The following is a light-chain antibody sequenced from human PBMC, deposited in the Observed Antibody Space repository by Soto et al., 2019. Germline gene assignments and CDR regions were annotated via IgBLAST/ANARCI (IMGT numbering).Light chain of an antibody. V-gene: IGKV1-5*01. J-gene: IGKJ1*01. CDR2: DAS. Sequence: DIQMTQSPSTLSASVGDRVTITCRASQSISSWLAWYQQKPGKAPKLLIYDASSLESGVPSMFSGSGSGTEFTLTISSLQPDDFATYYCQQYNSYSRVWTFCQGTKVEIK. CDR1: QSISSW. CDR3: QQYNSYSRVWT.